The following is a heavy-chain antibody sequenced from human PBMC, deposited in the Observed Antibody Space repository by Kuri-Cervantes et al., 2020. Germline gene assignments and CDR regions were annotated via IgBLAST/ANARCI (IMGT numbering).Heavy chain of an antibody. V-gene: IGHV3-30*03. D-gene: IGHD1-26*01. J-gene: IGHJ4*02. CDR2: ISQDGSNK. Sequence: GESLKISCAASGFTFSSYGMHWVRQAPGKGLEWVAVISQDGSNKYYADSVKGRFTISRDNSKNTLYLQMNSLRAEDTAVYYCASPQKSQGNSWGYFDYWGQGTLVTVSS. CDR1: GFTFSSYG. CDR3: ASPQKSQGNSWGYFDY.